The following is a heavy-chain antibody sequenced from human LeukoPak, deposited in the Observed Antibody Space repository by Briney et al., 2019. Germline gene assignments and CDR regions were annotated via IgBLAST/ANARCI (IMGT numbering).Heavy chain of an antibody. Sequence: GGSLRLSGAASGFTFSSYNMNWVRQAPGKGLEWVSSITTSSYIYYADSVKGRFTISRDNAKNSLYLQMNSLRAEDTAVYYCARRAGNSSAYDYWGQGTLVTISS. CDR2: ITTSSYI. V-gene: IGHV3-21*01. CDR1: GFTFSSYN. J-gene: IGHJ4*02. D-gene: IGHD3-22*01. CDR3: ARRAGNSSAYDY.